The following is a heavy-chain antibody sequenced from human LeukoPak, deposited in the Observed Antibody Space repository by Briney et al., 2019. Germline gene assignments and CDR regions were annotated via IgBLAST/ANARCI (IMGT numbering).Heavy chain of an antibody. V-gene: IGHV3-53*01. J-gene: IGHJ4*02. CDR1: GFTVSSNY. CDR3: ARGLGYSGYDGDLFDY. D-gene: IGHD5-12*01. CDR2: IYSGGST. Sequence: GGSLRLSCAASGFTVSSNYMSWVRQAPGKGLEWVSVIYSGGSTYYADSVKGRFTISRDNSKNTLYLQVNSLRAEDTAVYYCARGLGYSGYDGDLFDYWGQGTLVTVSS.